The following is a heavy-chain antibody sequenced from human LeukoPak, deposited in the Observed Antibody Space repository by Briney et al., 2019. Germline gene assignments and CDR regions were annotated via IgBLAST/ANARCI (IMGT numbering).Heavy chain of an antibody. CDR2: IYYSGST. CDR3: ARHPDEQQLGIFDY. CDR1: GGSISSYY. V-gene: IGHV4-59*08. J-gene: IGHJ4*02. Sequence: PWETLSLTCTVSGGSISSYYWSWIRQPAGKGLEWIGYIYYSGSTNYNPSLKSRVTISVDTSKNQFSLKLSSVTAADTAVYYCARHPDEQQLGIFDYWGQGTLVTVSS. D-gene: IGHD6-13*01.